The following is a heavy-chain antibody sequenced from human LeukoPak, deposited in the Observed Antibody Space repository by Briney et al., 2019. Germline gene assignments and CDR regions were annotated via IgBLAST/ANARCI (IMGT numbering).Heavy chain of an antibody. D-gene: IGHD5-24*01. CDR1: GYTFTSYG. Sequence: ASVKVSCKASGYTFTSYGISWVRQAPGQGLEWMGWISAYNGNTNYAQKLQGRVTMTTETSTSTAYMELRSLRSDDTAVYYCAKSGGRDGYKGLYFDYWGQGTLVTVSS. CDR3: AKSGGRDGYKGLYFDY. CDR2: ISAYNGNT. V-gene: IGHV1-18*01. J-gene: IGHJ4*02.